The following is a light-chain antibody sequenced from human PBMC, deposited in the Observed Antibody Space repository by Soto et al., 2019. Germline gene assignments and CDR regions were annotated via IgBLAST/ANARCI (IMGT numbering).Light chain of an antibody. CDR3: QQHYITPWT. Sequence: DIQMTQSPSSLSASVVDGVTITCRASQSINWYLNWYQQKPGKAPNLLIYAASSLQSGVPSRFSGSGSGTDFTLTISSLQSEDFATYYCQQHYITPWTFGQGTKVDIK. V-gene: IGKV1-39*01. CDR2: AAS. CDR1: QSINWY. J-gene: IGKJ1*01.